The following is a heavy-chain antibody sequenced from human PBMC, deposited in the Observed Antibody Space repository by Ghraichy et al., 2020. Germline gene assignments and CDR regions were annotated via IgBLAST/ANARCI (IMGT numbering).Heavy chain of an antibody. Sequence: GGSLRLSCAASGFTFSSYNMNWVRQAPGKGLEWISFISSGGGTIYYADSVRGRFTISRDNAKNSLYLQMNSLTDEDTAVYFCARGHYASGRGCWGQGTLVTVSS. V-gene: IGHV3-48*02. D-gene: IGHD3-10*01. CDR3: ARGHYASGRGC. CDR2: ISSGGGTI. J-gene: IGHJ4*02. CDR1: GFTFSSYN.